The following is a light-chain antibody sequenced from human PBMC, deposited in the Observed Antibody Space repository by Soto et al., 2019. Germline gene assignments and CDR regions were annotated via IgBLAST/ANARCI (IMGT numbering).Light chain of an antibody. J-gene: IGKJ3*01. CDR2: AAS. CDR1: QGINNF. Sequence: DIQMTQSPSSLSASVGDRVTITCRASQGINNFLAWYQQKPGKAPKLLIYAASTLQSGVPSRFSGSGSGTDFTLTIRSLQPEDVAVYYCQEYTGAPHTFGPGTQVDIK. CDR3: QEYTGAPHT. V-gene: IGKV1-27*01.